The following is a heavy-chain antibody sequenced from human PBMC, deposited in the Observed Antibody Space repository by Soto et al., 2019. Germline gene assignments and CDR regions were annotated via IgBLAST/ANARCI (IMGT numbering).Heavy chain of an antibody. J-gene: IGHJ5*02. CDR2: INHSGST. V-gene: IGHV4-34*01. D-gene: IGHD5-18*01. CDR3: ARGGYSYATEWWLDP. Sequence: SETLSLTCAVYGGSFSGYYWSWIRQPPGKGLEWIGEINHSGSTNYNPSLKSRVTISVDTSKNQFSLKLSSVTAADTAVYYCARGGYSYATEWWLDPWGQGTLVTVYS. CDR1: GGSFSGYY.